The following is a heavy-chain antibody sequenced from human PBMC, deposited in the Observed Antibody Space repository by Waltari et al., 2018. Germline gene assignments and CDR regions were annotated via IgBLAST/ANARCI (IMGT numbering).Heavy chain of an antibody. D-gene: IGHD3-22*01. CDR3: ARDGDYDSSGYHDAFDI. Sequence: EVQLVESGGGLVQPGGSLRLSCAASGFTLSSYAMHWVRQAPGKGLEYVSAISSNGGSTYYADSVKGRFTISRDNSKNTLYLQMGSLRAEDMAVYYCARDGDYDSSGYHDAFDIWGQGTMVTVSS. J-gene: IGHJ3*02. CDR2: ISSNGGST. CDR1: GFTLSSYA. V-gene: IGHV3-64*07.